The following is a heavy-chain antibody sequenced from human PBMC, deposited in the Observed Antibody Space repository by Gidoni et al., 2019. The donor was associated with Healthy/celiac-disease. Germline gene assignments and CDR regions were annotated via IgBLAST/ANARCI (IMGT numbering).Heavy chain of an antibody. J-gene: IGHJ4*02. CDR2: IDWDDDK. Sequence: QVTLRESGPALVKPTQTLTLTCTFSGFSLSTSGMCVSWIRQPPGKALEWLARIDWDDDKYYSTSLKTRLTISKDTSKNQVVLTMTNMDPVDTATYYCARWETTVDYFDYLGQGTLVTVSS. D-gene: IGHD4-17*01. CDR3: ARWETTVDYFDY. CDR1: GFSLSTSGMC. V-gene: IGHV2-70*15.